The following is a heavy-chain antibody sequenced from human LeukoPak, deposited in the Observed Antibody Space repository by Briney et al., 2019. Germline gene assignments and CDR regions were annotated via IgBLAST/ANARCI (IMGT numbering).Heavy chain of an antibody. J-gene: IGHJ4*02. V-gene: IGHV3-23*01. Sequence: GGSLRLSCAASGFTFSSYVMSWARQAPGXGLEWVAAISANGGRTYHTESVKGHFTISRDNSKNTLSLQMNSLRADDTAVYYCAKGPERRGFCSGSACYSDCWGQGTLVTVSS. CDR1: GFTFSSYV. CDR3: AKGPERRGFCSGSACYSDC. D-gene: IGHD2-8*02. CDR2: ISANGGRT.